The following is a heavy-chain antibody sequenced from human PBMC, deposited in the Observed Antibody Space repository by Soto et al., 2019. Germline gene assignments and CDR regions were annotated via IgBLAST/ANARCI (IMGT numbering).Heavy chain of an antibody. CDR3: ARGITIFGEVYGMDV. D-gene: IGHD3-3*01. V-gene: IGHV4-31*03. J-gene: IGHJ6*02. Sequence: SETLSLTCTVSGGSISSGGYYWSWIRQHPGKGLEWIGYIYYSGSTYYNPSLKSRVTISVDTSKNQFSLKLSSVTAADTAVYYCARGITIFGEVYGMDVWGQGTMVTVSS. CDR1: GGSISSGGYY. CDR2: IYYSGST.